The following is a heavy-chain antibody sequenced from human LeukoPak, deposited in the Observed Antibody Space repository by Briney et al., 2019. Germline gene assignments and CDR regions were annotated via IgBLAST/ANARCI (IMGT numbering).Heavy chain of an antibody. D-gene: IGHD6-13*01. V-gene: IGHV4-31*03. CDR1: GGSISSGGYY. CDR2: IYYSGST. CDR3: ARRAAADINCYYYYMDV. J-gene: IGHJ6*03. Sequence: SETLSLTCTVSGGSISSGGYYGSWIRQHPGKGLEWIGYIYYSGSTYYNPSLKSRVTISVDTSKNQFSLKLSSLTAADTAMYYCARRAAADINCYYYYMDVWGKGTTVTVSS.